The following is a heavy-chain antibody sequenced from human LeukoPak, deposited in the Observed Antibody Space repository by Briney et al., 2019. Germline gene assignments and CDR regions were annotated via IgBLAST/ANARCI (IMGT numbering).Heavy chain of an antibody. Sequence: GESLKISCKGSGYSFASYWIGWVRQMPGKGLEWMGIIYPGDSDTRYSPSFQGQVTISADKSISTAYLQWSSLKASDTAMCYCARRYFRRSFNWFDPWGQGTLVTVSS. CDR1: GYSFASYW. J-gene: IGHJ5*02. CDR2: IYPGDSDT. CDR3: ARRYFRRSFNWFDP. V-gene: IGHV5-51*01. D-gene: IGHD3-10*02.